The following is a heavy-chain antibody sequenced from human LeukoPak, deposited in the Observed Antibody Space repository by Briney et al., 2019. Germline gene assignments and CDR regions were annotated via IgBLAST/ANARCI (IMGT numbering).Heavy chain of an antibody. CDR1: GFTFSSYA. V-gene: IGHV3-30*04. J-gene: IGHJ5*02. CDR3: ARDYYYYDSSGYYVNCGFDP. CDR2: ISYDGSNK. Sequence: PGRSLRLSCAASGFTFSSYAMHWVRQAPGKGLEWVAVISYDGSNKYYADSVKGRFTISRDNAKNSLYLQMNSLRAEDTAVYYCARDYYYYDSSGYYVNCGFDPWGQGTLVTVSS. D-gene: IGHD3-22*01.